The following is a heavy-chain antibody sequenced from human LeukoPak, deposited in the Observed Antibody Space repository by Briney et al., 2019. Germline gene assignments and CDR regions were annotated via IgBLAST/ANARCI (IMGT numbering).Heavy chain of an antibody. CDR2: ISGSGGNT. Sequence: GGSLRLSCAASGFTFSSYAMSWVRQAPGKGLEWVSAISGSGGNTYYADSVKGRFTISRDNSKNTLYLQMNSLRAEDTAVYYCAKDRCSGGSCYSSMDVWGQGTTVTVSS. V-gene: IGHV3-23*01. CDR3: AKDRCSGGSCYSSMDV. J-gene: IGHJ6*02. CDR1: GFTFSSYA. D-gene: IGHD2-15*01.